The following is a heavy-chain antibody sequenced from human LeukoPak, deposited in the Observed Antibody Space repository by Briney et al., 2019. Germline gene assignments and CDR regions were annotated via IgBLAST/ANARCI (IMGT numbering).Heavy chain of an antibody. CDR1: GYTFANYG. Sequence: DSVEVSCKASGYTFANYGINWVRQAPGQGLEWIGWISLDSGNAGYAQRVQGRVTLTTDTSTSTAYMELRSLRSDDTAVYYCARVTYVRPYQLDYWGRGTLVSISS. D-gene: IGHD2-2*01. J-gene: IGHJ4*02. CDR3: ARVTYVRPYQLDY. V-gene: IGHV1-18*01. CDR2: ISLDSGNA.